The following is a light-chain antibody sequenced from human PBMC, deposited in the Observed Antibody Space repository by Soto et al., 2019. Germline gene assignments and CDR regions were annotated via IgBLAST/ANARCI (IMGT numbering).Light chain of an antibody. J-gene: IGLJ1*01. CDR2: SDN. CDR1: SSNVGTNH. V-gene: IGLV1-47*02. Sequence: QSVLTQPPSASGTPGQRVTISCSGSSSNVGTNHVNWYQQLPGTAPKLLIYSDNQRPSGVPDRFSGSRSGTSASLAISGLRFEDEADYFCATWDDSLNGYVFGTGTKGTVL. CDR3: ATWDDSLNGYV.